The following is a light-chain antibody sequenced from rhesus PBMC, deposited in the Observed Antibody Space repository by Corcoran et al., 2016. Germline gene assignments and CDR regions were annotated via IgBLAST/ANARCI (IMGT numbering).Light chain of an antibody. CDR1: QGISGW. V-gene: IGKV1-19*01. CDR3: QQYDDLPLT. Sequence: DIQMTQSPSSLSASVGDKVTITCHASQGISGWLAWYQQKPGKAPKPLIYYGSSLQSGVPSRFSGSGSGTDYTLTISSLQAEYFATYYCQQYDDLPLTFGGGTKVEIK. CDR2: YGS. J-gene: IGKJ4*01.